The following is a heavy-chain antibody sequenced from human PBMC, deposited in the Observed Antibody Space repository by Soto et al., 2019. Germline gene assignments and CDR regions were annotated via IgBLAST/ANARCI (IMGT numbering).Heavy chain of an antibody. J-gene: IGHJ4*02. V-gene: IGHV1-3*01. Sequence: QVQLVQSGAEVKKPGASVKTSCMASGYTFTRYGMHWVRQAPGQRLEWLGWINAANVNVKYSEKFQGRVTITSDTAASTARMELSRLRSEYTAAYYCARIVVASYFNYWGQGTLVNVSS. CDR2: INAANVNV. CDR3: ARIVVASYFNY. CDR1: GYTFTRYG. D-gene: IGHD3-22*01.